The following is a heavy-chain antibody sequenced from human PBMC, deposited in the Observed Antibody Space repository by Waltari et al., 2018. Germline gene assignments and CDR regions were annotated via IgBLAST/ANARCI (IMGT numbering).Heavy chain of an antibody. CDR2: INRDGSRE. CDR3: EGSWT. V-gene: IGHV3-7*01. Sequence: VQLVASAGGLVQPGGSLRLSCAASGFNWIRQAPGKGLEWVANINRDGSRESYVDSVKGRFTISRDNAKNSVFLQMNSLRVEVTAVYYCEGSWTWGQGTLVTVSS. D-gene: IGHD5-12*01. CDR1: GFN. J-gene: IGHJ4*02.